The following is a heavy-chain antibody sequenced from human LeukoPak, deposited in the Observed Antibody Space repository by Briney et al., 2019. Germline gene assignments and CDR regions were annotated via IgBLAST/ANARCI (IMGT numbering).Heavy chain of an antibody. J-gene: IGHJ4*01. Sequence: GGSLRLSCAASGFSISGYWMHWVRQAAGEGLAWVSRMNSGGTTINYADSVKGRFTISRDNVDNTLHLQMNSLRVEDTAVYYCIREVQVRASASLGLWGQGTLVTASS. D-gene: IGHD3-16*01. CDR1: GFSISGYW. CDR2: MNSGGTTI. V-gene: IGHV3-74*01. CDR3: IREVQVRASASLGL.